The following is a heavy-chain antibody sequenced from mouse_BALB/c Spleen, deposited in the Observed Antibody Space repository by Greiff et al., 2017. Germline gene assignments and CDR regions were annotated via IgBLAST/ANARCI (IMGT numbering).Heavy chain of an antibody. V-gene: IGHV5-6-5*01. CDR2: ISSGGST. CDR1: GFTFSSYA. Sequence: EVKVEESGGGLVKPGGSLKLSCAASGFTFSSYAMSWVRQTPEKRLEWVASISSGGSTYYPDSVKGRFTISRDNARNILYLQMSSLRSEDTAMYYCARGWGITTGNFDYWGQGTTLTVSS. CDR3: ARGWGITTGNFDY. J-gene: IGHJ2*01. D-gene: IGHD1-2*01.